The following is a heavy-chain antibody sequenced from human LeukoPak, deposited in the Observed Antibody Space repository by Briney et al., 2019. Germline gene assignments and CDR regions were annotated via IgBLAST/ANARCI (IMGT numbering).Heavy chain of an antibody. D-gene: IGHD3-22*01. Sequence: ASVKVSCKASGYTFTSYGISWVRQAPGQGLGWMGWISAYNGNTNYAQKLQGRVTMTTDTSTSTAYMELRSLRSDDTAVYYCARMTYYYDSSGYYAGPDAFDIWGQGTMVTVSS. V-gene: IGHV1-18*01. J-gene: IGHJ3*02. CDR1: GYTFTSYG. CDR3: ARMTYYYDSSGYYAGPDAFDI. CDR2: ISAYNGNT.